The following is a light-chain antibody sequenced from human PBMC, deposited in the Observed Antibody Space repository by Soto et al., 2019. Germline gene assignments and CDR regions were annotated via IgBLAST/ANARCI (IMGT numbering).Light chain of an antibody. V-gene: IGKV3-15*01. CDR2: GAS. CDR3: QQYGQWPIT. Sequence: EIVMTQSPATLSVSPGERATLSCRASQSVGSDLVWYRQKPGQAPRLLIYGASARALGIPDRFSGSGSGTEFSFTVTSLQSEDFAVYYCQQYGQWPITFGQGTRLEIK. J-gene: IGKJ5*01. CDR1: QSVGSD.